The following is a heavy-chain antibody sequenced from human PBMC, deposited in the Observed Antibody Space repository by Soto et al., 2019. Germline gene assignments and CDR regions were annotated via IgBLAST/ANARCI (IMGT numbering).Heavy chain of an antibody. J-gene: IGHJ4*02. CDR3: ARANWDSEY. V-gene: IGHV4-59*11. D-gene: IGHD7-27*01. CDR2: IYYTGST. Sequence: QVHLQESGPGLVKPSETLSLTCNVSGGSINNHYWSWIRQPPGKGLEWIGYIYYTGSTKYNPSLKSRVTMSVDTSTNRVTLNLTSLTAADTAIYYCARANWDSEYWGQGTLVTVSS. CDR1: GGSINNHY.